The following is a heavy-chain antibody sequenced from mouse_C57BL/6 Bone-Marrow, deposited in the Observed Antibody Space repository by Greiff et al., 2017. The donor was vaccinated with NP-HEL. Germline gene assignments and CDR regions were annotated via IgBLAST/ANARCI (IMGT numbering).Heavy chain of an antibody. CDR2: IYPGSGST. CDR3: ARSGDYDGYAMDY. Sequence: QVQLKQPGAELVKPGASVKMSCKASGYTFTSYWITWVKQRPGQGLEWIGDIYPGSGSTNYNEKFKSKATLTVDTSSSTAYMQLSSLTSEDSAVYYCARSGDYDGYAMDYWGQGTSVTVSS. V-gene: IGHV1-55*01. J-gene: IGHJ4*01. CDR1: GYTFTSYW. D-gene: IGHD2-4*01.